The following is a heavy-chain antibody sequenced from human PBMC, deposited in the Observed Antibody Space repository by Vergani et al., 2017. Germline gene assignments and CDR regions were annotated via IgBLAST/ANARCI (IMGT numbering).Heavy chain of an antibody. J-gene: IGHJ6*03. CDR1: GFTFSSYA. CDR3: ARDPLDGDYYYYYMYV. CDR2: ISYDGSNK. V-gene: IGHV3-30-3*01. Sequence: QVQLVESGGGVVQPGRSLRLSCAASGFTFSSYAMHWVRQAPGKGLEWVAVISYDGSNKYYADSVKGRFTISRDNSKNTLYLQMNSLRAEDTAVYYCARDPLDGDYYYYYMYVWGKGTTVTVSS. D-gene: IGHD4-17*01.